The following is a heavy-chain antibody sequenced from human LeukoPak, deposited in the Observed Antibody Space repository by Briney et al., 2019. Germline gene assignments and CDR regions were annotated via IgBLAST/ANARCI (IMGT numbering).Heavy chain of an antibody. CDR1: GGSISSYY. CDR3: AGHLRYSSGWYADY. V-gene: IGHV4-59*08. D-gene: IGHD6-19*01. CDR2: IYYSGST. Sequence: SETLSLTCTVSGGSISSYYWSWIRQPPGKGLEWIGYIYYSGSTNYNPSLKSRVTISVDTSKNQFSLKLSSVTAADTAVYYCAGHLRYSSGWYADYWGQGTLVTVSS. J-gene: IGHJ4*02.